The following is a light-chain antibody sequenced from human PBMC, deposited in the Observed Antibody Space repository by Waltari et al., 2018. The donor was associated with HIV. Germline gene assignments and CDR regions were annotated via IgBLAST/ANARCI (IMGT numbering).Light chain of an antibody. CDR3: AAWDDSLNGHVL. CDR1: SSNIGSNP. J-gene: IGLJ2*01. CDR2: NNN. V-gene: IGLV1-44*01. Sequence: QSVLTQPPSASGTPGQRVTFSCSGSSSNIGSNPVDWYQKLPGTAPRLIIYNNNRRPSGVPDRFSGSKSGTSASLAISGLQSEDEADYYCAAWDDSLNGHVLFGGGTKLTVL.